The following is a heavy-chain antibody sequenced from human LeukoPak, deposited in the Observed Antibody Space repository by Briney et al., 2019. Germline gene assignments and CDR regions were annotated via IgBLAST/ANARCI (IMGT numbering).Heavy chain of an antibody. V-gene: IGHV4-59*01. J-gene: IGHJ2*01. CDR3: ASWGTGGAMGNWYFDL. D-gene: IGHD3-16*01. CDR2: IYYSGST. Sequence: SETLSLTCTVSGGSLSSYYWGWIRQPPGKGLEWIGYIYYSGSTNYNPSLKSRVTISVDTSKNQFSLKLSSVTAADTAVYYCASWGTGGAMGNWYFDLWGRGTLVTVSS. CDR1: GGSLSSYY.